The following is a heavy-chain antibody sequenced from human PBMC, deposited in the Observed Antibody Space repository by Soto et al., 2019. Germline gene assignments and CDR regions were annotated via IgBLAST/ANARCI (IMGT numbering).Heavy chain of an antibody. CDR3: SLGSWSAETFDI. Sequence: QVQLVQSGAEVKKPGSSVKVSCKASGGTFSTYTVVWVRQAPGQGLEWVGRVLPMLDITNTAQSFQGRVTLTADKSTTTAYLELTRLRSKDTAVYYCSLGSWSAETFDIWGRGTMVTVSS. V-gene: IGHV1-69*02. CDR2: VLPMLDIT. CDR1: GGTFSTYT. D-gene: IGHD6-13*01. J-gene: IGHJ3*02.